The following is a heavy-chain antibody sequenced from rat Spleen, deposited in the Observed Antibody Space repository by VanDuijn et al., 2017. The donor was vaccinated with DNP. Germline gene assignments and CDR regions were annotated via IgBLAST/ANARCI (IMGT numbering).Heavy chain of an antibody. CDR3: AREGDYYDGYGDALDA. CDR1: GFTFNTYW. CDR2: ITSSGEYT. Sequence: EVQLVESGGGLVHPGRSLKISCITSGFTFNTYWMTWIRQAPGKGLEWVASITSSGEYTHYGDSVKGRFTISRDNAKSTLYLQMDSLRSEDTATYYCAREGDYYDGYGDALDAWGQGTSVTVSS. V-gene: IGHV5-31*01. D-gene: IGHD1-12*03. J-gene: IGHJ4*01.